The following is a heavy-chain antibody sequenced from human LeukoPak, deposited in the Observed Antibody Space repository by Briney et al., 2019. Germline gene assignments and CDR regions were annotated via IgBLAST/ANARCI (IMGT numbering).Heavy chain of an antibody. CDR2: ISGSGGST. D-gene: IGHD6-19*01. CDR3: AKVGYSSGWYAQYYFDY. Sequence: GGSLRLSCAASGFTFSSYAMSWVRQAPGKGLEWVSAISGSGGSTYYADSVKGRFTISRDNSKNTLYLQMNSLRAEDTAVYYCAKVGYSSGWYAQYYFDYWGRGTLVTVSS. J-gene: IGHJ4*02. CDR1: GFTFSSYA. V-gene: IGHV3-23*01.